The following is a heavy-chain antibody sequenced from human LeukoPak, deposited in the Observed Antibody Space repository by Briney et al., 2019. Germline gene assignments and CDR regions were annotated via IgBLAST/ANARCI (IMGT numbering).Heavy chain of an antibody. CDR2: IRSKAYGGTT. V-gene: IGHV3-49*04. Sequence: GGSLRLSCTASGFTFGDYAMSWVRLAPGKGLEWVGFIRSKAYGGTTEYAASVKGRFTISRDDSKSIAYLQMNSLKTEDTAVYYCTRGGDTATVYYYGMDVWGQGTTVTVSS. D-gene: IGHD5-18*01. CDR1: GFTFGDYA. J-gene: IGHJ6*02. CDR3: TRGGDTATVYYYGMDV.